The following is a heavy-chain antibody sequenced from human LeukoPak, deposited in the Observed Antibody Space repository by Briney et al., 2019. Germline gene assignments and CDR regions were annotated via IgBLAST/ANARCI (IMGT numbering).Heavy chain of an antibody. CDR2: IIPILGIA. Sequence: SVKVSCKASGGTFSSYAISWVRQAPGQGLEWMGRIIPILGIANYAQKFRGRVTITADKSTSTAYMELSSLRSEDTAVYYCATGGNSYSWGQGTLVTVSS. D-gene: IGHD4-23*01. J-gene: IGHJ5*02. CDR1: GGTFSSYA. V-gene: IGHV1-69*04. CDR3: ATGGNSYS.